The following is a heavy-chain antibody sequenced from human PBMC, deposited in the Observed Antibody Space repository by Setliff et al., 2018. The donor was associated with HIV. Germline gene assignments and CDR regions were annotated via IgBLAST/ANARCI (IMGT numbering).Heavy chain of an antibody. D-gene: IGHD3-10*01. CDR1: GDSINSGTYY. V-gene: IGHV4-61*02. J-gene: IGHJ6*01. CDR2: LHLSEDT. CDR3: ARDNSYYYGSGSHYWYGMDV. Sequence: PSETLSLTCTVSGDSINSGTYYWSWIRQPAGKGLEWIGRLHLSEDTNYNPSLKSRVTMSIDTSKNQFSLKLSSVTAADTAVYYCARDNSYYYGSGSHYWYGMDVWGQGTTVTVSS.